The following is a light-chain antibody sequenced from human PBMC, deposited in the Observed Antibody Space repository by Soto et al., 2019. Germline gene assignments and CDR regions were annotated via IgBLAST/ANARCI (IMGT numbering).Light chain of an antibody. CDR1: SGHSSYI. V-gene: IGLV4-60*02. J-gene: IGLJ2*01. Sequence: QPVLTQSSSASASLGSSVKLTCTLSSGHSSYIIAWHQQKPGKAPRYLMKLEGSGSYNKGSGVPDRFSGSSSGADRYLTISNLQFEDEADYYCETWDRNTRVFGGGTKVTVL. CDR2: LEGSGSY. CDR3: ETWDRNTRV.